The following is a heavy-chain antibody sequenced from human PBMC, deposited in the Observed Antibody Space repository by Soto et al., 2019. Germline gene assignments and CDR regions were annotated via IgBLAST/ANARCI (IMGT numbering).Heavy chain of an antibody. V-gene: IGHV4-59*01. J-gene: IGHJ5*02. CDR3: ARGVRLSDPLDL. Sequence: SETLSLTCTVSGGSISSYYWSWIRQPPGKGLEWIGYIYYSGSTNYNPSLKSRVTISVDTSKNQFSLKLSSVTAADTAVYYCARGVRLSDPLDLWGRGTLVTVSS. D-gene: IGHD2-21*02. CDR1: GGSISSYY. CDR2: IYYSGST.